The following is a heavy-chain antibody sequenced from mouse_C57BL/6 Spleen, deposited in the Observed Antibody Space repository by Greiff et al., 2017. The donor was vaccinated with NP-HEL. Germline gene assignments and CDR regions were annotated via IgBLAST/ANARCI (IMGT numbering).Heavy chain of an antibody. CDR1: GFTFSSYA. V-gene: IGHV5-9-1*02. D-gene: IGHD2-3*01. CDR3: TRDDGYVTFFAY. Sequence: EVKLMESGEGLVKPGGSLKLSCAASGFTFSSYAMSWVRQTPEKRLEWVAYISSGGDYIYYADTVKGRFTISRDNARNTLYLQMSSLKSEDTAMYYCTRDDGYVTFFAYWGQGTLVTVSA. CDR2: ISSGGDYI. J-gene: IGHJ3*01.